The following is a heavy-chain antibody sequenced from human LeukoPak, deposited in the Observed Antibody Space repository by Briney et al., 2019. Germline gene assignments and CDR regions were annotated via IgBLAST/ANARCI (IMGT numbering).Heavy chain of an antibody. V-gene: IGHV5-51*01. Sequence: GESLKISCQGSGYRFTSYWIGWVRQMPGKGLEWMGIIYPGDSDTRYSPSFQGQVTISADKSISTAYLQWSSLKASDTAMYYCARGYYYDSSGYYAPAEFDYWGQGTLVTVSS. D-gene: IGHD3-22*01. CDR1: GYRFTSYW. J-gene: IGHJ4*02. CDR2: IYPGDSDT. CDR3: ARGYYYDSSGYYAPAEFDY.